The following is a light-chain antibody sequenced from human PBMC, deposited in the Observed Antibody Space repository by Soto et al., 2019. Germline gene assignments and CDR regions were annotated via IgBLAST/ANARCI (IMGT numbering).Light chain of an antibody. CDR2: DVS. J-gene: IGLJ3*02. V-gene: IGLV2-14*03. Sequence: QSALTQPASVSGSPGQSITISCTGTSSDVGGYNWVAWYQQRPGKAPKLMICDVSNRPSGVSNRFSGSKSGNTASLTISGLQAEDEADYYCSSYTSSNSVVFGGGTSSPS. CDR3: SSYTSSNSVV. CDR1: SSDVGGYNW.